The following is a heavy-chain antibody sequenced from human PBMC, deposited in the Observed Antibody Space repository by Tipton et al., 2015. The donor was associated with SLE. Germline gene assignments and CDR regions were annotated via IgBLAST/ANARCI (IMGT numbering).Heavy chain of an antibody. Sequence: SLRLSCAASGFTVSDNYVTWVRQAPGKGLEWVAVIWYDGSNKYYADSVKGRFTISRDNSKNTLYLQMNSLRAEDTAVYYCAKDRTMVVDAFESWGQGTMVTVSS. CDR2: IWYDGSNK. CDR3: AKDRTMVVDAFES. V-gene: IGHV3-30*18. CDR1: GFTVSDNY. D-gene: IGHD4/OR15-4a*01. J-gene: IGHJ3*02.